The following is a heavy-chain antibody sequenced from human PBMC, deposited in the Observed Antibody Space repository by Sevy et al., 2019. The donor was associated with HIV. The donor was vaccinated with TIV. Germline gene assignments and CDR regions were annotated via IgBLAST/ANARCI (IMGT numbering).Heavy chain of an antibody. D-gene: IGHD3-22*01. CDR3: GRDREMGNYYDSSGSIDY. V-gene: IGHV3-30*04. CDR2: ISYDGSNK. CDR1: GFTFSSYP. J-gene: IGHJ4*02. Sequence: GGSLRLSCAASGFTFSSYPMHWVRQAPGKGLEWVAVISYDGSNKYYADSVKGRLTISRDNSKKTLYVQMNSLSAEDTAVFYCGRDREMGNYYDSSGSIDYWGQGTLVTVSS.